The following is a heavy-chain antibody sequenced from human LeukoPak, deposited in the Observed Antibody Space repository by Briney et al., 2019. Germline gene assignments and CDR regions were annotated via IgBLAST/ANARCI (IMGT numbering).Heavy chain of an antibody. Sequence: PGGSLRLSCAASGFTFSYYWMSWVRQAPGKGLEWVANIKQDGSEKYYVDSVKGRFTISRDNAKNSLYLQMNSLRAEDTAVYYCARVKGRLHRRYFDYWGQGILVTVSS. CDR2: IKQDGSEK. J-gene: IGHJ4*02. CDR3: ARVKGRLHRRYFDY. CDR1: GFTFSYYW. V-gene: IGHV3-7*01. D-gene: IGHD4-11*01.